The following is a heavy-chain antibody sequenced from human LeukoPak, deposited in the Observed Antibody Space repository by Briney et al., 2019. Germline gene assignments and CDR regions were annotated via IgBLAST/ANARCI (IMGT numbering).Heavy chain of an antibody. CDR3: TKGTSNPDY. CDR2: ISSSGAST. CDR1: GFTFNSYG. J-gene: IGHJ4*02. Sequence: GGSLRLSCTASGFTFNSYGMTWVRPAPGMGLEWVSAISSSGASTYYAESVKGRFTISRDNTNNILFLQMNSLTAEDTAVYYCTKGTSNPDYWGQGTLVTVSS. V-gene: IGHV3-23*01.